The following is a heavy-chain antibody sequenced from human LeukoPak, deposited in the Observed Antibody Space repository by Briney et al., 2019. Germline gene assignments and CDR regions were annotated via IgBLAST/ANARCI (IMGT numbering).Heavy chain of an antibody. CDR3: ASGSASKYYDFRSGYYRLDY. V-gene: IGHV1-8*01. D-gene: IGHD3-3*01. CDR2: MNPNSGNT. CDR1: GYTFTSYD. Sequence: GASVKVSCKASGYTFTSYDINWVRQATGQGLEWMGWMNPNSGNTGYAQKFQGRVTMTRNTSISTAYMELSSLRSEDTAVYYCASGSASKYYDFRSGYYRLDYWGQGTLVTVSS. J-gene: IGHJ4*02.